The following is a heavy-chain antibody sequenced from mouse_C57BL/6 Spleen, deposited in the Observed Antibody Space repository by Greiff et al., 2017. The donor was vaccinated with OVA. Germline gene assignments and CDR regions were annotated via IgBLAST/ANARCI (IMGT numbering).Heavy chain of an antibody. Sequence: VQLQESGAELVRPGASVTLSCKASGYTFTDYEMHWVKQTPVHGLEWIGAIDPETGCTAYNQKFKGTAILTAAKSSRTAYMELRSLTSEDSAVYYCTRYGSSFDYWGKGTTLTVAS. D-gene: IGHD1-1*01. CDR2: IDPETGCT. J-gene: IGHJ2*01. V-gene: IGHV1-15*01. CDR1: GYTFTDYE. CDR3: TRYGSSFDY.